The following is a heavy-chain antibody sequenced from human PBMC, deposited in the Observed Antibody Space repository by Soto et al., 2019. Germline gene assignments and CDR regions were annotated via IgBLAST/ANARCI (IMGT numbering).Heavy chain of an antibody. J-gene: IGHJ5*02. D-gene: IGHD1-26*01. Sequence: LSLTCTVSGGSISSSSYYWGWIRQPPGKGLEWIGSIYYSGSTYYNPSLKSRVTISVDTSKNQFSLKLSSVTAADTAVYYCARQAEQWEGWFDPWGQGTLVTVSS. CDR1: GGSISSSSYY. CDR3: ARQAEQWEGWFDP. CDR2: IYYSGST. V-gene: IGHV4-39*01.